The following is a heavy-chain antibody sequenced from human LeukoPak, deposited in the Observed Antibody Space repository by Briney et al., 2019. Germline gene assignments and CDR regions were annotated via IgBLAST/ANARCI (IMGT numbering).Heavy chain of an antibody. CDR1: GGSISSGSYY. CDR3: ARDCSGGSCNFDY. V-gene: IGHV4-39*07. D-gene: IGHD2-15*01. CDR2: INHSGST. Sequence: SETLSLTCTVSGGSISSGSYYWSWIRQPPGKGLEWIGEINHSGSTNYNPSLKSRVTISVDTSKNQFSLKLSSVTAADTAVYYCARDCSGGSCNFDYWGQGTLVTVSS. J-gene: IGHJ4*02.